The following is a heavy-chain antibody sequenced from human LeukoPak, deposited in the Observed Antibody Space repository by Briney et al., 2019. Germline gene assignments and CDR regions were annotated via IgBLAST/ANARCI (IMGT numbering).Heavy chain of an antibody. CDR2: INPSGGST. CDR1: GYTFISYY. D-gene: IGHD1-26*01. Sequence: ASVKVSCKASGYTFISYYIHWVRQAPGQGLEWMGIINPSGGSTRYAQKFQGRVTMTRDTSTGTIYMELSSLRSEDTAVYYCATSGSYYRFEYWGQGTLVTVSS. CDR3: ATSGSYYRFEY. V-gene: IGHV1-46*01. J-gene: IGHJ4*02.